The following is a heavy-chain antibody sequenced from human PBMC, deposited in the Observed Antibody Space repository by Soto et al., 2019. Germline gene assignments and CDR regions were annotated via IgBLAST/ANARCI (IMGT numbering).Heavy chain of an antibody. J-gene: IGHJ4*02. CDR1: GGSFSGYY. CDR2: INHSGST. Sequence: PSETLSLTCAVYGGSFSGYYWSWIRQPPGKGLEWIGEINHSGSTNYSPSIQGQVTISADKSSTTVYLQWNTLKASDTAMYYCAKTDGYEVEYWGQGTQVTVSS. D-gene: IGHD5-18*01. CDR3: AKTDGYEVEY. V-gene: IGHV4-34*01.